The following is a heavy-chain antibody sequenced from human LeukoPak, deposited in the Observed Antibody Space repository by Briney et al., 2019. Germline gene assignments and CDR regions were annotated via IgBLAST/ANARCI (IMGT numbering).Heavy chain of an antibody. J-gene: IGHJ4*02. CDR2: IYSDGST. CDR1: GFTVSSNY. CDR3: AKGGYYDNRYFDY. Sequence: GGSLRLSCAASGFTVSSNYMSWVRQAPGKGLEWVSVIYSDGSTYYADSVKGRFTISRDNSKNTLYLQMDSLRAEDTAVYYCAKGGYYDNRYFDYWGQGTLVAVSS. D-gene: IGHD3-22*01. V-gene: IGHV3-53*05.